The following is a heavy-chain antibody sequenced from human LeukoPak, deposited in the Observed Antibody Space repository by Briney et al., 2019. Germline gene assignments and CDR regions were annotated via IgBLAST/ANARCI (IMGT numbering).Heavy chain of an antibody. J-gene: IGHJ4*02. V-gene: IGHV3-74*01. CDR2: INSDGSST. Sequence: PGGSLRLSCAVSGFTFSSYWMHWVRQAPGKGLVWVSRINSDGSSTSYADSVRGRFTISRDNAKNTLYLQMNSLRAEDTAVYYCARDDVGCSSTSCYASGVDYWGQGTLVTVSS. D-gene: IGHD2-2*01. CDR3: ARDDVGCSSTSCYASGVDY. CDR1: GFTFSSYW.